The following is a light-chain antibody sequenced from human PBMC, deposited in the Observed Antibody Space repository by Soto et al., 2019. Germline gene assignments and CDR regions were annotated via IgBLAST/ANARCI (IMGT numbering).Light chain of an antibody. CDR3: QQYNNWPRT. Sequence: EIAMTQSPATLSLSPLEIATLSFMASQSVSSNLAWYQQRLGQAPRLLIYGASTRAIGTPARFSASGSGTEFTLTISSLQPGDFAVYYCQQYNNWPRTFGQGAKVDIK. J-gene: IGKJ1*01. CDR2: GAS. V-gene: IGKV3-15*01. CDR1: QSVSSN.